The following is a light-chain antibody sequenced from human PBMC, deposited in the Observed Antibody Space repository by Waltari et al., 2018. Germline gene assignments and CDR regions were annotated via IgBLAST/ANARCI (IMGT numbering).Light chain of an antibody. V-gene: IGKV1-39*01. Sequence: DIQMTQSPSSLSASVGDRVTITCRASQNIADYLNWHQEKPGDAPKLLIWGASSLQRGVPSRFSGSGSGTEFSHTIRRQHPPDFATYYSQQSYNTPYTFGHGTELDIE. CDR3: QQSYNTPYT. J-gene: IGKJ2*01. CDR1: QNIADY. CDR2: GAS.